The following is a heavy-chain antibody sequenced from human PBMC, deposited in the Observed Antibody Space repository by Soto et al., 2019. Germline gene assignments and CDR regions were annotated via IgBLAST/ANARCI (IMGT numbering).Heavy chain of an antibody. CDR2: ISGSGGST. V-gene: IGHV3-23*01. CDR3: AKDTRIAARQGGYFDY. D-gene: IGHD6-6*01. J-gene: IGHJ4*02. Sequence: SLRLSCAASGFTFSSYAMSWVRQAPGKGLEWVSAISGSGGSTYYADSVKGRFTISRDNSKNTLYLQMNSLRAEDTAVYYCAKDTRIAARQGGYFDYWGQGTLVTVSS. CDR1: GFTFSSYA.